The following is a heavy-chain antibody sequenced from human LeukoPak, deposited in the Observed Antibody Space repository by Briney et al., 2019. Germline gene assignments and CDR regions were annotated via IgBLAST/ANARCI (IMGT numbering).Heavy chain of an antibody. J-gene: IGHJ4*02. CDR2: INANSGGT. CDR3: AGDGHGGNPFDY. CDR1: GYXFTGYY. D-gene: IGHD4-23*01. Sequence: ASVKVSCKASGYXFTGYYIHWVRQAPGQGLEWMGWINANSGGTDYAQKFQDRVTMTRDTSISTAYMELSRLRSDDTAVYYCAGDGHGGNPFDYWGQGTLVTVSS. V-gene: IGHV1-2*02.